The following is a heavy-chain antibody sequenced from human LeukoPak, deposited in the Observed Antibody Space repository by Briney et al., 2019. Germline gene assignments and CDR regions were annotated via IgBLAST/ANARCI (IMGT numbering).Heavy chain of an antibody. Sequence: GGSLRLSCAASGFTFSDYYMSWLRQAPGKGLEWVSYISSSGSTIYYADSVKGRFTISRDNSKNTLYLQMNSLRAEDTAVYYCARDKGSSGWYRYYYYGMDVWGQGTTVTVSS. D-gene: IGHD6-19*01. CDR3: ARDKGSSGWYRYYYYGMDV. CDR2: ISSSGSTI. V-gene: IGHV3-11*04. CDR1: GFTFSDYY. J-gene: IGHJ6*02.